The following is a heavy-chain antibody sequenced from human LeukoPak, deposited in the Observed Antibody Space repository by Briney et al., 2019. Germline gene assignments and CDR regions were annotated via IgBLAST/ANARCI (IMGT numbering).Heavy chain of an antibody. V-gene: IGHV3-48*04. CDR1: GFTFSSYS. CDR2: ISSSGSTI. D-gene: IGHD3-10*01. Sequence: GGSLRLSCAASGFTFSSYSMNWVRQAPGKGLEWVSYISSSGSTIYYADSVKGRFTISRDNAKNSLYLQMNSLRAEDTAVYYCARRNMVRGIINYYYYMDVWGKGTTVTISS. CDR3: ARRNMVRGIINYYYYMDV. J-gene: IGHJ6*03.